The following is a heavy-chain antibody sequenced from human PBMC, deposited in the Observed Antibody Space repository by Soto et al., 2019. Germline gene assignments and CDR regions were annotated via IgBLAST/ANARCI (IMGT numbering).Heavy chain of an antibody. CDR2: IYYSGST. Sequence: SETLSLTCTVSGGSISSYYWSWIRQPPGKGLEWIGYIYYSGSTNYNPSLKSRVTISVDTSKNQFSLKLSSVTAADTAVYYCARYANPTYYFDYWGKGTLVTVSS. J-gene: IGHJ4*02. V-gene: IGHV4-59*01. CDR3: ARYANPTYYFDY. D-gene: IGHD7-27*01. CDR1: GGSISSYY.